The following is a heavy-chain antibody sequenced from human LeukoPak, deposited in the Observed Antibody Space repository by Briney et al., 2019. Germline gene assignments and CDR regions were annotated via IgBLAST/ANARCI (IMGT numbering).Heavy chain of an antibody. CDR2: ISSSSSAI. D-gene: IGHD3-22*01. Sequence: GGSLRLSCAASGFTFSSYNMNWVRQAPGKGLKWVSYISSSSSAIYYADSVKGRFTISRDNAKNSLYLQVSSLRDEDTAVYYCARDGGYYYDSSGYFDYWGQGTLVTVSS. J-gene: IGHJ4*02. V-gene: IGHV3-48*02. CDR3: ARDGGYYYDSSGYFDY. CDR1: GFTFSSYN.